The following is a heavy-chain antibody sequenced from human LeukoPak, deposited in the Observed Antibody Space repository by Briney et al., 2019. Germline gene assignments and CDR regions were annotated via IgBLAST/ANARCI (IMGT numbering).Heavy chain of an antibody. CDR2: IYSGGST. D-gene: IGHD2-15*01. CDR1: GFTVSRNH. CDR3: VTLPTGDY. Sequence: PGGALRLSCAAFGFTVSRNHMTGVRQPPGKGLGWVSIIYSGGSTYYADSVRGRFTISRDSSQNTLYLQMNGLRVEDTAVYYCVTLPTGDYWGQGTLVTVSS. V-gene: IGHV3-53*01. J-gene: IGHJ4*02.